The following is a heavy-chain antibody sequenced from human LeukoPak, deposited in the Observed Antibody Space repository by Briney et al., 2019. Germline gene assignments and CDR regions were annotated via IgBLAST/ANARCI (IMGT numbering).Heavy chain of an antibody. CDR3: ARERAPFDY. J-gene: IGHJ4*02. Sequence: SQTLSLTCAISGDSVSSNSVAWNWFRQSPSRGLEWLGRTYYRSKWYYDYAVSVKSRITINPVTSKNQFSLQLNSVTPEDTAVYYCARERAPFDYWAREPWSPSPQ. CDR1: GDSVSSNSVA. V-gene: IGHV6-1*01. CDR2: TYYRSKWYY.